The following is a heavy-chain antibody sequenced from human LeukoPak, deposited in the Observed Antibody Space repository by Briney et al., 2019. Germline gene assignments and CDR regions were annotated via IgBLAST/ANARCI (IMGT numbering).Heavy chain of an antibody. J-gene: IGHJ4*02. CDR3: ARGRARGSSWYDY. D-gene: IGHD6-13*01. CDR1: GGSFSGYY. V-gene: IGHV4-34*01. CDR2: INHSGSS. Sequence: SETLSLTCAAYGGSFSGYYWSWIRQPPGKGLEWIGEINHSGSSNYNPSLTSRVTISVDTSKNQFSLKLISMTAADTAVYYCARGRARGSSWYDYWGQGTLVTVSS.